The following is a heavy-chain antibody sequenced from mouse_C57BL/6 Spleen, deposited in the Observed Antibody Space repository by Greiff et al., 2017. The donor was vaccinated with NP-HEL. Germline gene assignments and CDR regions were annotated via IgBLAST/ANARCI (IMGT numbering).Heavy chain of an antibody. CDR1: GYTFTSYW. J-gene: IGHJ1*03. CDR2: IYPGSGST. CDR3: AREDYYGSSPIFDV. V-gene: IGHV1-55*01. Sequence: QVQLQQPGAELVKPGASVKMSCKASGYTFTSYWITWVKQRPGQGLEWIGDIYPGSGSTNYNEKFKSKATLTVDTSSSTAYMQLSSLTSEDSAVYYCAREDYYGSSPIFDVWGTGTTVTVSS. D-gene: IGHD1-1*01.